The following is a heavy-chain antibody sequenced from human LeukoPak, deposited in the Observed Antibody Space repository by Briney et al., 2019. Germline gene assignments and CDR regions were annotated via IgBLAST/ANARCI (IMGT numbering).Heavy chain of an antibody. CDR1: GYSLTSYW. CDR2: IYPGDSDT. CDR3: AILDGDYYDSSGYYYFDY. J-gene: IGHJ4*02. V-gene: IGHV5-51*01. Sequence: GESLKISCKGSGYSLTSYWIGWVRQMPGEGLEWMGIIYPGDSDTRYSPSFQGQVTISADKSISTAYLQWSSLKASDTAMYYCAILDGDYYDSSGYYYFDYWGQGTLVTVSS. D-gene: IGHD3-22*01.